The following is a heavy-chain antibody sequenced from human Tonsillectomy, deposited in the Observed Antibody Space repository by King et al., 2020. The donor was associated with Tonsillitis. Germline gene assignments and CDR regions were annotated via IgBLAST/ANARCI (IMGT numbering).Heavy chain of an antibody. D-gene: IGHD3-22*01. CDR3: AKVPYYYDSSDYHPSRRHFDC. V-gene: IGHV3-23*04. CDR2: IIATGGDT. CDR1: GFTFRSYA. Sequence: VQLVESGGGLVQPGGSLRLSCAASGFTFRSYAMNWVRQAPGKGLQWVSGIIATGGDTYYADSVKGRFTISRDNSKNTLFLQMNSLRAEDTAVYYCAKVPYYYDSSDYHPSRRHFDCWGQGTLVTVSS. J-gene: IGHJ4*02.